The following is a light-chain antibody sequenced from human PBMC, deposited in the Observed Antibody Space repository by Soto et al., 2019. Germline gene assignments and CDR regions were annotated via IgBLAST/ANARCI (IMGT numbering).Light chain of an antibody. CDR1: ISDARASNY. CDR3: NSYTRTSTYV. Sequence: QSALSQTASVSGSPGQSFSISWTGTISDARASNYVYWYQHDPGKAPTLLIYEVTNRPSGVSDRYSGSKYGNTASLTISGLQAQDEGDYYCNSYTRTSTYVFGTGTTVTVL. J-gene: IGLJ1*01. CDR2: EVT. V-gene: IGLV2-14*01.